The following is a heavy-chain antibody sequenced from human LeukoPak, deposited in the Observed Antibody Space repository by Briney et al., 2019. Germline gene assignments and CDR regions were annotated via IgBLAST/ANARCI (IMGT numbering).Heavy chain of an antibody. CDR2: ISYSGST. V-gene: IGHV4-59*08. D-gene: IGHD6-13*01. CDR3: ARHAMGSSWYYDY. CDR1: GGSISNYY. Sequence: PETLSHTCTVSGGSISNYYWSWIRQPPGKGREWIGYISYSGSTNYNPSLKSRVTISVDTSKNQFSLKLSSVTAADTAVYYCARHAMGSSWYYDYWGQGTLVTVSS. J-gene: IGHJ4*02.